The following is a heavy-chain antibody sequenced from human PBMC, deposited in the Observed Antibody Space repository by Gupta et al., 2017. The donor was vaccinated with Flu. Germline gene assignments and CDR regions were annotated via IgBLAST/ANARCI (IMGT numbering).Heavy chain of an antibody. CDR2: IWYDGSNK. CDR3: ARAHVDKAMVTRGPCDY. Sequence: QVQLVESGGGVVQPGRSLRLSCAASGFTFSSYGMHWVRQAPGKGLEWVAVIWYDGSNKYYADSVKGRFTISRDNSKNTLYLQMNSLRAEDTAGYYCARAHVDKAMVTRGPCDYWGQGTLVTVSS. CDR1: GFTFSSYG. V-gene: IGHV3-33*01. J-gene: IGHJ4*02. D-gene: IGHD5-18*01.